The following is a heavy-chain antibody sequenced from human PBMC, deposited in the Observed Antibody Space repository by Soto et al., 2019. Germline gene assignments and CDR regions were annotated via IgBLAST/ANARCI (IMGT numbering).Heavy chain of an antibody. J-gene: IGHJ4*02. V-gene: IGHV3-33*01. D-gene: IGHD6-19*01. Sequence: QVQLVESGGGVVQPGRSLRLSCAASGFTFSSYGMHWVRQAPGKGLEWVAVIWYDGSNKYYADSVKGRFTISRDNSKNTLYLQMNSLRAEDTAVYYGAREGITPLTGYSSGWYLGYWGQGTLVTVSS. CDR2: IWYDGSNK. CDR3: AREGITPLTGYSSGWYLGY. CDR1: GFTFSSYG.